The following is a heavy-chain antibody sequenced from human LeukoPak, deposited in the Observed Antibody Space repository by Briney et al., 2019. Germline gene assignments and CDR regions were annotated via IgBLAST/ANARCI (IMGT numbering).Heavy chain of an antibody. CDR1: GFTFSSFT. CDR3: GKEGGA. CDR2: IGGRGGST. V-gene: IGHV3-23*01. Sequence: PGGSLRRSCAASGFTFSSFTMTWVRQAPGKGLEWVSAIGGRGGSTYYADFLEGRFTIARDNSKDMVYLQMNSLKVEDTAIYYCGKEGGAWGQGTKVTVSS. D-gene: IGHD3-16*01. J-gene: IGHJ5*02.